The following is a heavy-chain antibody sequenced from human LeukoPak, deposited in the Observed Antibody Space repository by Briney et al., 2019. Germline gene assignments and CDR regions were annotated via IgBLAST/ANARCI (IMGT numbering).Heavy chain of an antibody. CDR3: ARELWESCSTNSCPFQH. CDR2: IYNDART. V-gene: IGHV3-66*01. CDR1: GFTVSNNY. D-gene: IGHD2-2*01. J-gene: IGHJ1*01. Sequence: GGSVRLSCAASGFTVSNNYMSWVRQAPGKGLEWVSVIYNDARTHYADSVKGRFTISRDNSRNILYLQLNSLRAEDTAVYYCARELWESCSTNSCPFQHWGQGTLVTVSS.